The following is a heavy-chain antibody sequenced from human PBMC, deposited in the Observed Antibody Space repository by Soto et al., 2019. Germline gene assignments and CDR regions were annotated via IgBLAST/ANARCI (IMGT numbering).Heavy chain of an antibody. V-gene: IGHV1-3*01. CDR3: ARDSSGWFNWFDP. D-gene: IGHD6-19*01. CDR1: GYTFTSYA. CDR2: INAGNGNT. Sequence: RASVKVSCKASGYTFTSYAMHWVRQAPGQRLEWMGWINAGNGNTKYSQKFQGRVTITRDTSASTAYMELSSLRSEDTAVYYCARDSSGWFNWFDPWGQGTLVTVS. J-gene: IGHJ5*02.